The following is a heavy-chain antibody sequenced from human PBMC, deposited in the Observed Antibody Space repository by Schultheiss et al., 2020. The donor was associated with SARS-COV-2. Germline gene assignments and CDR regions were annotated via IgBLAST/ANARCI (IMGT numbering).Heavy chain of an antibody. CDR1: GGSFSGYY. V-gene: IGHV4-34*01. D-gene: IGHD3-9*01. CDR3: ARGGGLRYFDWYYYYGMDV. J-gene: IGHJ6*02. Sequence: SETLSLTCAVYGGSFSGYYWSWIRQPPGMGLEWIGEINHSGSTNYNPSLKSRVTISVDTSKNQFSLKLSSVTAADTAVYYCARGGGLRYFDWYYYYGMDVWGQGTTVTVSS. CDR2: INHSGST.